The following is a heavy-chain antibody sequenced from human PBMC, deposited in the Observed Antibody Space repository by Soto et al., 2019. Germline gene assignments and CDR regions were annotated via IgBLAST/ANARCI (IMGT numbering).Heavy chain of an antibody. CDR3: ARETYDFWSGYWATTTMLGGVKYGMDV. Sequence: PSETLSLTCAVYGGSFSGYYWSWIRQPPGEGLEWIGEINHSGSTNYNPSLKSRVTISVDTSKNQFSLKLSSVTAADTAVYYCARETYDFWSGYWATTTMLGGVKYGMDVWGQGTTVTVSS. CDR2: INHSGST. V-gene: IGHV4-34*01. J-gene: IGHJ6*02. CDR1: GGSFSGYY. D-gene: IGHD3-3*01.